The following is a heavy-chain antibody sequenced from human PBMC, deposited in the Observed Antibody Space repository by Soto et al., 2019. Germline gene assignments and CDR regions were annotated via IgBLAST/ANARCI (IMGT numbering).Heavy chain of an antibody. D-gene: IGHD1-26*01. CDR1: GGTFSSYA. CDR3: ARVGGSSTRHWFDP. V-gene: IGHV1-69*12. J-gene: IGHJ5*02. Sequence: QVQLVQSGAEVKKPGSSVKVCCKASGGTFSSYAISWVRQAPGQGLEWMGGIIPIFGTANYAQKFQGRVTITADESTSTAYMELSSLRSEDTAVYYCARVGGSSTRHWFDPWGQGTLVTVSS. CDR2: IIPIFGTA.